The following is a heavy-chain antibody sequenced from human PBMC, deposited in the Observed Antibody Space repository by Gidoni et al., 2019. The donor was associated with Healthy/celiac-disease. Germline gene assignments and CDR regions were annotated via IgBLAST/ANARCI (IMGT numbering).Heavy chain of an antibody. V-gene: IGHV4-34*01. J-gene: IGHJ4*02. CDR3: ASEAAGHYYFDY. CDR1: AGSFSGYN. CDR2: INHSGSP. Sequence: HVHLQLWCAALWKPSETLSPTCAVYAGSFSGYNWSWTRTPPGTGLEWLGEINHSGSPNYNPSLKSRVTISVDTSKNQFSLKLSSVTAADTAVYYCASEAAGHYYFDYWGQGTLVTVSS. D-gene: IGHD6-13*01.